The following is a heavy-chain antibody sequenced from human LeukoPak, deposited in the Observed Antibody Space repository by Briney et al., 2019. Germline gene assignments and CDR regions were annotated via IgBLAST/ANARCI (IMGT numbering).Heavy chain of an antibody. J-gene: IGHJ4*02. Sequence: SETLSLTCTVSGDSISRSSYYWGWIRQPPGKGLEWIGTVYYSGNTYYNPSLKSRVTISVDTSKNQFSLKLSSVTAADTAVYYCARLHDILTGYYALDYWGQGTLVTVSS. CDR3: ARLHDILTGYYALDY. D-gene: IGHD3-9*01. CDR2: VYYSGNT. CDR1: GDSISRSSYY. V-gene: IGHV4-39*01.